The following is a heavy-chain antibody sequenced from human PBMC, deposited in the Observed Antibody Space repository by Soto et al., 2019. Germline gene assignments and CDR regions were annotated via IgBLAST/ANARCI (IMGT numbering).Heavy chain of an antibody. D-gene: IGHD6-13*01. J-gene: IGHJ6*02. CDR1: GGSFSGYY. Sequence: SETLSLTCAVYGGSFSGYYWSWIRQPPGKGLEWIGEINHSGSTNYNPSLKSRVTISVDTSKNQFSLKLSSVTAADTAVYYCARTALEGRIAAAWSVDYGMDVWGQGTTVTVSS. CDR2: INHSGST. V-gene: IGHV4-34*01. CDR3: ARTALEGRIAAAWSVDYGMDV.